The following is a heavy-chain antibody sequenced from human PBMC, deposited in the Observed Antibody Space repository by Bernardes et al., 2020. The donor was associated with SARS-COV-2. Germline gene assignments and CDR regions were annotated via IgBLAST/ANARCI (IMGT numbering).Heavy chain of an antibody. Sequence: GGSLRLSCAASGFTFTKYDMSWVRQAPGKGLEWVSGISGSGNTTYYADSVKGRFTISRDNSKNTLFLQMDSLRAEDTAVYYCAKDDDRPLFGAPGFDSWGQGTLVTVPS. CDR2: ISGSGNTT. V-gene: IGHV3-23*01. J-gene: IGHJ4*02. CDR3: AKDDDRPLFGAPGFDS. D-gene: IGHD3-3*01. CDR1: GFTFTKYD.